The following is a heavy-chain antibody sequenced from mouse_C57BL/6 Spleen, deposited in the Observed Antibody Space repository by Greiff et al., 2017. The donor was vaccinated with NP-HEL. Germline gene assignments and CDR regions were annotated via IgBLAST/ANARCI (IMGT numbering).Heavy chain of an antibody. D-gene: IGHD2-3*01. Sequence: EVKLMESGGGLVKPGGSLKLSCAASGFTFSDYGMHWVRQAPEKGLEWVAYISSGSSTIYYADTVKGRFTISRDNAKNTRFLQMTSLRSEDTAMYYCARPAIYDGYYDDFDYWGQGTTLTVSS. CDR1: GFTFSDYG. J-gene: IGHJ2*01. V-gene: IGHV5-17*01. CDR2: ISSGSSTI. CDR3: ARPAIYDGYYDDFDY.